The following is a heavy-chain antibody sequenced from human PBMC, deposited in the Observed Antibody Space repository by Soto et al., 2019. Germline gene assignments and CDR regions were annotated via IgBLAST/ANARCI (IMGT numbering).Heavy chain of an antibody. D-gene: IGHD3-16*01. Sequence: GGSLRLSCAASGFTFSSYAMSWVRQAPGKGLEWVSAISGSGGSTYYADSVKGRFTISRDNSKNTLYLQMNSLRAEDTAVYYCAKGDQVPRFPGVWIGGAEGYFDYWGQGTLVTVSS. CDR2: ISGSGGST. CDR3: AKGDQVPRFPGVWIGGAEGYFDY. J-gene: IGHJ4*02. CDR1: GFTFSSYA. V-gene: IGHV3-23*01.